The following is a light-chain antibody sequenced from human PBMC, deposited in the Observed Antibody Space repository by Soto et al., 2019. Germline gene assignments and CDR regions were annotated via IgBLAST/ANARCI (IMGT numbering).Light chain of an antibody. CDR1: SSDVGSYNL. J-gene: IGLJ2*01. CDR2: EGS. CDR3: CSYAGSSTFDVV. V-gene: IGLV2-23*03. Sequence: QSALTQPASVSGSPGQSITISCTGTSSDVGSYNLVSWYQQHPGKAPKLMIYEGSKRPSGVSNRFSGSKSGNTASQTISGLQAEDEADYYCCSYAGSSTFDVVFGGGTKLTVL.